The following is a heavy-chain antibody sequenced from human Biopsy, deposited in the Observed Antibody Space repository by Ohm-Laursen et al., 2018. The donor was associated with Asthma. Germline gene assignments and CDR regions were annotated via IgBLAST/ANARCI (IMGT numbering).Heavy chain of an antibody. V-gene: IGHV3-30*18. D-gene: IGHD6-13*01. CDR2: ILFDGRKI. CDR3: AKDLVAGRSYYFDY. CDR1: GFNFHNYG. J-gene: IGHJ4*02. Sequence: SLRLSRAASGFNFHNYGMNWVRRAPGKGLEWVAQILFDGRKINYPDSVKGRFTISRDNSKNMVYLQMNSLRPEDTAVYYCAKDLVAGRSYYFDYWGQGSLVSVSS.